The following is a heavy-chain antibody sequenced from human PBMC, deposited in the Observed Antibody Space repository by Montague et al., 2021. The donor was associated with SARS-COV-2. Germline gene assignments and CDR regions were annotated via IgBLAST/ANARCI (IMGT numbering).Heavy chain of an antibody. CDR1: GDSITTTTYY. CDR2: INYSGST. J-gene: IGHJ5*02. V-gene: IGHV4-39*01. Sequence: SETLSLTCTVSGDSITTTTYYWDWIRQPPGKGLEWIGSINYSGSTFYNPSLKSRLSMSMDTSTNQFSLRLTSMTAADTAIYYCVRRGGTYYYGSGSFDPWGQGTLVAVSS. D-gene: IGHD3-10*01. CDR3: VRRGGTYYYGSGSFDP.